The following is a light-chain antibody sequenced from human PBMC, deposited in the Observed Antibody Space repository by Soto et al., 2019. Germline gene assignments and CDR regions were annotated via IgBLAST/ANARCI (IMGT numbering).Light chain of an antibody. CDR2: EVS. CDR3: SSYTSSIGVV. V-gene: IGLV2-14*01. CDR1: SRDVGGYNN. J-gene: IGLJ2*01. Sequence: QSALTQPASVSGSPGQSITISCTGTSRDVGGYNNVSWYQQHPGKAPKLMIYEVSNRPSGVSNRFSGSKSGNTASLTISGLQAEDEADYYCSSYTSSIGVVFGGGTKLTVL.